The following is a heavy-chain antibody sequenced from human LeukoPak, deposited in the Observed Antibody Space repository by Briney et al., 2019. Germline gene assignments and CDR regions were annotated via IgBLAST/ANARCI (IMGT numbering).Heavy chain of an antibody. J-gene: IGHJ4*02. D-gene: IGHD2-15*01. V-gene: IGHV3-30*03. Sequence: GGSLRLSCAASGFTFSSYAMSWVRQAPGKGLEWVSLISHDGNSRKYADSVKGRFIVSRDNSKNTLYLQMNSLRSGDTAVYYCASDSAWNLHGGYLDHWGQGTLVSVSS. CDR2: ISHDGNSR. CDR3: ASDSAWNLHGGYLDH. CDR1: GFTFSSYA.